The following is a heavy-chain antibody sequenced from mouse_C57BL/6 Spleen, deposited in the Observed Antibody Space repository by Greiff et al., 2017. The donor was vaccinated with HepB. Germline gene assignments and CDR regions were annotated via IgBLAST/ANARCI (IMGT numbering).Heavy chain of an antibody. CDR1: GYTFTSYW. CDR3: ARWDGYYDAMDY. J-gene: IGHJ4*01. CDR2: IHPNSGST. D-gene: IGHD2-3*01. Sequence: QVQLQQPGAELVKPGASVKLSCKASGYTFTSYWMHWVKQRPGQGLEWIGMIHPNSGSTNYNEKFKSKATLTVDKSSSTAYMQLSSLTSEDSAVYYCARWDGYYDAMDYWGQGTSVTVSS. V-gene: IGHV1-64*01.